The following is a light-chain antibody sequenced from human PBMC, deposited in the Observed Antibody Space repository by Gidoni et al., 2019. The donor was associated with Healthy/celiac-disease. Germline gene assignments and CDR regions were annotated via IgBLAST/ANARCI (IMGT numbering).Light chain of an antibody. CDR2: KAS. CDR1: QSISSW. Sequence: DIQMTQSPSTLSASVGDSVTITCRASQSISSWLAWYQQKPGKAPKLLIYKASSLESGVPSRFSGSGSGTEFTLTISSLQPDDFATYYCHQYNSYPLTFGGGTKVEIK. J-gene: IGKJ4*01. CDR3: HQYNSYPLT. V-gene: IGKV1-5*03.